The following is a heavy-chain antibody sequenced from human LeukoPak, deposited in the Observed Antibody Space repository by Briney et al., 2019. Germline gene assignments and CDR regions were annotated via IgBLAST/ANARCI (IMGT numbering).Heavy chain of an antibody. CDR1: GFTFSTYS. CDR2: ITSSSSYI. CDR3: ARHLTASDY. J-gene: IGHJ4*02. Sequence: GGSLRLSCAASGFTFSTYSMTWVRQAPGKGLEWVSSITSSSSYIYYADSVKGRFTISRDNAKSSLYLQMNSLRAEDTALYYCARHLTASDYWGQGTLVTVSS. D-gene: IGHD3-16*01. V-gene: IGHV3-21*01.